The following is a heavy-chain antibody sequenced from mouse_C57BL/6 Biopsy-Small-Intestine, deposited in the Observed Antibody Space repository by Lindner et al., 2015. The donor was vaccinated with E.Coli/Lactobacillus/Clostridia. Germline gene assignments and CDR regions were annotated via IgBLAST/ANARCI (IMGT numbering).Heavy chain of an antibody. CDR1: GYTFIDYE. CDR2: IDPEVGGT. V-gene: IGHV1-15*01. Sequence: VQLQESGAELVRPGASVTLSCKASGYTFIDYEMHWVKQTPVHGLEWIGAIDPEVGGTAYNQKFKGKAILTADKSSSTAYMELRSLTSEDSAVYYCTRYFDYDWFAYWGQGTLVTVSA. CDR3: TRYFDYDWFAY. J-gene: IGHJ3*01. D-gene: IGHD2-4*01.